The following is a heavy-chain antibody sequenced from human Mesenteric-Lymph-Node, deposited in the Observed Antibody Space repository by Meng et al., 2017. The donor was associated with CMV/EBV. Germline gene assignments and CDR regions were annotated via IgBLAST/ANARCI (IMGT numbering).Heavy chain of an antibody. CDR2: IYHSGST. V-gene: IGHV4-4*02. CDR3: ARSTTVTTRDPHG. D-gene: IGHD4-11*01. Sequence: SETLSLTCSVSGGSISSDNWWSWVRQPPGKGPEWIGSIYHSGSTYYNPSLKSRVTISVDTSKNQFSLKLSSVTAADTAVYYCARSTTVTTRDPHGWGQGTLVTVSS. CDR1: GGSISSDNW. J-gene: IGHJ4*02.